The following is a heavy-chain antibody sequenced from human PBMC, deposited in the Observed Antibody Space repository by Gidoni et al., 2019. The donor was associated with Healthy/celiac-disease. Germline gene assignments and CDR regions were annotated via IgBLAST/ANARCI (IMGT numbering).Heavy chain of an antibody. J-gene: IGHJ6*02. D-gene: IGHD2-21*01. V-gene: IGHV1-8*01. CDR3: ARHPSQSYYYYYGMDV. CDR2: MNPNSGNT. CDR1: GYTFTSYD. Sequence: QVQLVQSGADVKQPGASVKISCKASGYTFTSYDINWVRQATGQGLEWMGRMNPNSGNTGYAQKFQGRVTMTRNTSISTAYMELSSLRSEDTAVYYCARHPSQSYYYYYGMDVWGQGTTVTVSS.